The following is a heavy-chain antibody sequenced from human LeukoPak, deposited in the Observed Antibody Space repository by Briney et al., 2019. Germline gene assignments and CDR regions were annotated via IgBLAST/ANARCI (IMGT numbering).Heavy chain of an antibody. V-gene: IGHV3-30*04. J-gene: IGHJ4*02. CDR3: ARGGVYSSSAPDY. D-gene: IGHD6-6*01. Sequence: GGSLRLSCAASGITFSSYAMHWVRQAPGKGLEWVAVISYDGSNKYYADSVKGRFTISRDNAKNTLYLQMNSLRAEDTAVYSCARGGVYSSSAPDYWGQGTLVTVSS. CDR1: GITFSSYA. CDR2: ISYDGSNK.